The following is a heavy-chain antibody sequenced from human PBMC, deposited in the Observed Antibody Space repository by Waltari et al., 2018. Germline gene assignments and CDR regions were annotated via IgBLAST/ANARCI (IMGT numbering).Heavy chain of an antibody. V-gene: IGHV3-23*04. J-gene: IGHJ4*02. D-gene: IGHD3-22*01. CDR1: GFTFSSYA. Sequence: ELQLVESGGGLVHPGGSLRLSCAASGFTFSSYAMSWVLQAPGKGLEWVSAIRGSGGSTYYADSVKGRFTISRDNSKNTLYLQMNSLRAEDTAVYYCAKGAYYDSSGFSPWYWGQGTLVTVSS. CDR3: AKGAYYDSSGFSPWY. CDR2: IRGSGGST.